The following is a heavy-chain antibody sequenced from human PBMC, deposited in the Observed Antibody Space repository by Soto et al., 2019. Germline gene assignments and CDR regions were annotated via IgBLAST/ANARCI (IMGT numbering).Heavy chain of an antibody. D-gene: IGHD4-4*01. V-gene: IGHV5-51*01. J-gene: IGHJ6*03. CDR1: GSSFTSYW. CDR3: ARQSDYSNLPYYMDV. CDR2: IYPGDSDT. Sequence: GESLKISCKGSGSSFTSYWIGWVRQRPGKGLEWMGIIYPGDSDTRYSPSFQGQVTISADKSISTAYLQWSSLKASDTAMYYCARQSDYSNLPYYMDVWGKGTTVTVSS.